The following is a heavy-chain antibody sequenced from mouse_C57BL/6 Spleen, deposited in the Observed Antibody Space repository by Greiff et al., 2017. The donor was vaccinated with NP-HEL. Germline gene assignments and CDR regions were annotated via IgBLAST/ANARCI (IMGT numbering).Heavy chain of an antibody. CDR2: IYPGDGDT. J-gene: IGHJ1*03. D-gene: IGHD1-1*01. V-gene: IGHV1-82*01. CDR3: ARSLYYGSSNWYFDV. CDR1: GYAFSSSW. Sequence: VQLQQSGPELVKPGASVKISCKASGYAFSSSWMNWVKQRPGKGLEWIGRIYPGDGDTNYNGKFKGKATLTADKSSSTAYMQLSSLTSEDSAVYFGARSLYYGSSNWYFDVWGTGTTVTVSS.